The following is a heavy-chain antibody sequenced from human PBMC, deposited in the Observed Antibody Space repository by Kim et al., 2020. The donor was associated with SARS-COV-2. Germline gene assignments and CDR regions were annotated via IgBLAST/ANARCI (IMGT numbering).Heavy chain of an antibody. J-gene: IGHJ5*02. CDR2: INPNSGGT. Sequence: ASVKVSCKASGYTFTGYYMHWVRQAPGQGLEWMGWINPNSGGTNYAQKFQGRVTMTRDTSISTAYMELSRLRSDDTAVYYCARSSYDFWSGGINWFDPWGQGTLVTVSS. D-gene: IGHD3-3*01. V-gene: IGHV1-2*02. CDR3: ARSSYDFWSGGINWFDP. CDR1: GYTFTGYY.